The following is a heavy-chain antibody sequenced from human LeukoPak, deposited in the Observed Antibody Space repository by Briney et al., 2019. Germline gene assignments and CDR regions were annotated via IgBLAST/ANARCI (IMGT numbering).Heavy chain of an antibody. V-gene: IGHV3-21*06. J-gene: IGHJ4*02. CDR2: ISSSSRYK. Sequence: GGSLRLSCAASGFTFRSYSMNWVSQAPGKGLEWVSSISSSSRYKYYADSVKGRFTISRDNAKNSLYLQMNSLRAEDTAVYYCATEQGVGAPHEFDNWGQGTLVTVSS. CDR1: GFTFRSYS. D-gene: IGHD1-26*01. CDR3: ATEQGVGAPHEFDN.